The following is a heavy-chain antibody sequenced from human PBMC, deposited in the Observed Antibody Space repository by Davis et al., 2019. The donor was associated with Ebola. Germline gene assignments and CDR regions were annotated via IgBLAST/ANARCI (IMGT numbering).Heavy chain of an antibody. D-gene: IGHD6-19*01. CDR3: ARDRDSSGWYWFDP. CDR1: GGSFSGYD. J-gene: IGHJ5*02. Sequence: SETLSLTCAVYGGSFSGYDWSWSRQPPGKGLEWVGAINHSGSTNYNPSLKSRVTISVDRSKNQFSLKLSSVTAADTAVYYCARDRDSSGWYWFDPWGQGTLVTVSS. V-gene: IGHV4-34*01. CDR2: INHSGST.